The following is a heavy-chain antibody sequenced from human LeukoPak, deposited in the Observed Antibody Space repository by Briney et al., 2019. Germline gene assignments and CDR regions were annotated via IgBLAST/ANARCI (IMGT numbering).Heavy chain of an antibody. D-gene: IGHD3-10*01. J-gene: IGHJ3*02. CDR2: ISKSGGRT. CDR3: AKDYYGSGSQLGRDAFDI. CDR1: GFTFSNYA. Sequence: SGGSLRLSCAASGFTFSNYAMSWVRQGPGKGLEWVSAISKSGGRTDYTTSVKGRFTISRDNSKNTLYLQMNSLRVEDTAVYYCAKDYYGSGSQLGRDAFDIWGQGTMVTVSS. V-gene: IGHV3-23*01.